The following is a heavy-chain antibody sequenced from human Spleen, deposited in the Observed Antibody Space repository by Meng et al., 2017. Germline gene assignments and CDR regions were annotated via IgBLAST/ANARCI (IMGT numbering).Heavy chain of an antibody. Sequence: QPQLQESGPGLVKPSEALSLTCSVSGGSISTSGYNWGWIRQPPGKGLEWIGSIGHSGTTYYTPSLRRRVTVSIDTSKNQFSLEVTSVTAADTAVYYCVRSSGWVRTGFDPWGQGTLVTVSS. CDR1: GGSISTSGYN. J-gene: IGHJ5*02. V-gene: IGHV4-39*01. CDR2: IGHSGTT. CDR3: VRSSGWVRTGFDP. D-gene: IGHD6-19*01.